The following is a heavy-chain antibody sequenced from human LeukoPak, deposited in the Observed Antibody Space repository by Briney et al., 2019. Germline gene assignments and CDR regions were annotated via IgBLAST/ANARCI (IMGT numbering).Heavy chain of an antibody. V-gene: IGHV1-2*02. Sequence: ASVKVSCKASGYTFTGYYMHWVRQAPGQGLEWMGWINPNSGGTNYAQKFRGRVTMTRDTSISTAYMELSSLRSEDTAVYYCARGRAMWHSSSWTGCFDYWGQGTLVTVSS. D-gene: IGHD6-13*01. J-gene: IGHJ4*02. CDR2: INPNSGGT. CDR1: GYTFTGYY. CDR3: ARGRAMWHSSSWTGCFDY.